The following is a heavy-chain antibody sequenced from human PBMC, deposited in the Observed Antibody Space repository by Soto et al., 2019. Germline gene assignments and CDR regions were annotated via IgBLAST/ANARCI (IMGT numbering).Heavy chain of an antibody. CDR3: ARDGAAGNYYMDV. D-gene: IGHD6-13*01. CDR2: ISAYNGNT. J-gene: IGHJ6*03. Sequence: ASVKVSCKASGYTFTIYCISWVRQAPGQGLEWMGWISAYNGNTNYAQKLQGRVTMTTDTSTSTAYMELRSLRSDDTAVYYRARDGAAGNYYMDVWGKGTTVTVSS. V-gene: IGHV1-18*01. CDR1: GYTFTIYC.